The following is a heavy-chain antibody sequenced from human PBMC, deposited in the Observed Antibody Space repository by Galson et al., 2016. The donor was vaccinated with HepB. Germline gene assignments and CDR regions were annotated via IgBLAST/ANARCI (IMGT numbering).Heavy chain of an antibody. CDR2: IYYSGNT. J-gene: IGHJ3*02. CDR3: ARDVVRDYDSSGYYVFDI. CDR1: GGSISDGGYY. V-gene: IGHV4-31*03. Sequence: TLSLTCTVSGGSISDGGYYWSWIRQHPGKGLEWIGNIYYSGNTYYTPSLKSRVTISLDTSKNRFSLKLTSVTAADTAVYYCARDVVRDYDSSGYYVFDIWGQGTMVTVSS. D-gene: IGHD3-22*01.